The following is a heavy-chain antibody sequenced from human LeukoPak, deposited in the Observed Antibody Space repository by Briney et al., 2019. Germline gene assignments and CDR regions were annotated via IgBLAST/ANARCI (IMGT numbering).Heavy chain of an antibody. CDR1: GYSISSGYY. D-gene: IGHD3-10*01. Sequence: SETLSLTCTVSGYSISSGYYWGWIRQPPGKGLEWIGSIYHSGSTYYNPSLKSRVTISVDTSKNQFSLKLSSVTAADTAVYYCARFVGSYPNYFDYWGQGTLVTVSS. CDR2: IYHSGST. CDR3: ARFVGSYPNYFDY. J-gene: IGHJ4*02. V-gene: IGHV4-38-2*02.